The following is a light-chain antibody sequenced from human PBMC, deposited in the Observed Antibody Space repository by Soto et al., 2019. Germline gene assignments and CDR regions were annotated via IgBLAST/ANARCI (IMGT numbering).Light chain of an antibody. CDR2: WAS. CDR3: QQYNTTPLT. J-gene: IGKJ1*01. Sequence: IVLTQTPDSLAACLGERASINCRSRQSVLYSSNNKNYLAWYQQKPGPAPKLLIYWASTLESGVPDRFSGSGSGTDFTLTVSTLQAEDVAVYYYQQYNTTPLTFGQGTKVDIK. V-gene: IGKV4-1*01. CDR1: QSVLYSSNNKNY.